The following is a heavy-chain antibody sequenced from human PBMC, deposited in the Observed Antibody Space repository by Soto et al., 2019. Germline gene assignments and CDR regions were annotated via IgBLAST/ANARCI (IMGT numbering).Heavy chain of an antibody. CDR1: GFTFSNAW. J-gene: IGHJ4*02. D-gene: IGHD3-16*02. CDR2: IRSKTGGGTT. Sequence: GGSLRLSCTASGFTFSNAWMNWVRQAPGKGLEWVGRIRSKTGGGTTDYAAPVKGRFTISRDDSYNTLYLQMNSLKTEDTAVYYCARLSVERLRPGQSLDSWGQGTLVTVSS. V-gene: IGHV3-15*07. CDR3: ARLSVERLRPGQSLDS.